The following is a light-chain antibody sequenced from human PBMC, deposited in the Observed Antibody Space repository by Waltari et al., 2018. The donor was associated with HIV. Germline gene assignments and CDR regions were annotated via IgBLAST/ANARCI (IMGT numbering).Light chain of an antibody. J-gene: IGLJ2*01. Sequence: QSVMTQPPSVSGTPGQRVTISCSGSSSNIGSNTVSWYQQYPGTAPKLLIYNYNQRPSGVPDRFSGSKSGTSASLAISGLRSEDEAHYYCATWTDSLSGVVFGGGTKLRVL. CDR3: ATWTDSLSGVV. V-gene: IGLV1-44*01. CDR2: NYN. CDR1: SSNIGSNT.